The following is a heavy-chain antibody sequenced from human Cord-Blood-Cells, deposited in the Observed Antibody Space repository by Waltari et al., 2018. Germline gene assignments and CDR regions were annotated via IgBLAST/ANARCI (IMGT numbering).Heavy chain of an antibody. V-gene: IGHV4-59*11. CDR3: ARSSPTKGSGYYTGDY. J-gene: IGHJ4*02. CDR1: GGSISSHY. Sequence: QVQLQESGPGMVKPSETLSLTCTVSGGSISSHYWSWIRQPPGKGLEWIGYIYYSGSTNSQPSLKGRVTIAVDTSKNQFSLKLSSVTAADTAVYYCARSSPTKGSGYYTGDYWGQGTLVTVSS. D-gene: IGHD3-3*01. CDR2: IYYSGST.